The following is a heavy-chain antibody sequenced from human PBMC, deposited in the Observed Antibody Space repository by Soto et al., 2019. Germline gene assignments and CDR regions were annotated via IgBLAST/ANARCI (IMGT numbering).Heavy chain of an antibody. V-gene: IGHV2-70*01. CDR2: IDWDDDK. J-gene: IGHJ6*02. Sequence: XGPTLVNPTQTLTLTCTFSGFSLSTSGMCVSWIRQPPGKALEWLALIDWDDDKYYSTSLKTRLTISKDTSKNQVVLTMTNMDPVDTATYYCARGLNAPYYYYGMDVWGQGTTVTVSS. CDR3: ARGLNAPYYYYGMDV. CDR1: GFSLSTSGMC.